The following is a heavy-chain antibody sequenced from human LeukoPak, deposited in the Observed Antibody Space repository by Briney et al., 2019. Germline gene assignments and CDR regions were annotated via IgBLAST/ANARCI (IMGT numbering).Heavy chain of an antibody. J-gene: IGHJ6*03. CDR3: ARVGGSITGRNYYYYMDV. V-gene: IGHV4-34*01. Sequence: PSETLSLTCAVYGGSFSGYYWSWIRQPPGKGLEWIGEINHSGSTNYNPSLKSRVTISVDTSKNQFSLKLSSVTAADTAVYYCARVGGSITGRNYYYYMDVWGKGTTVTVSS. CDR2: INHSGST. CDR1: GGSFSGYY. D-gene: IGHD1-14*01.